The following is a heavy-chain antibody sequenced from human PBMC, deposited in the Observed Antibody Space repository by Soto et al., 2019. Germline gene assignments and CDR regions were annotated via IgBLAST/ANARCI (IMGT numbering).Heavy chain of an antibody. V-gene: IGHV3-48*01. Sequence: PGGSLRLSCAASGFIFSSYSMNWVRQAPGKGLEWVSYISSSSSTIYYADSVKGRFTISRDNAKNSLYLQMNSLRAEDTAVYYCARDRGYCSGGSCSRRRDWYFDLWGRGTLVTVSS. D-gene: IGHD2-15*01. CDR3: ARDRGYCSGGSCSRRRDWYFDL. J-gene: IGHJ2*01. CDR2: ISSSSSTI. CDR1: GFIFSSYS.